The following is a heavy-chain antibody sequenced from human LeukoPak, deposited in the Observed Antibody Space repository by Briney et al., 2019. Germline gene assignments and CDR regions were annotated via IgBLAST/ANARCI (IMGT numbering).Heavy chain of an antibody. CDR1: GESFSGYF. J-gene: IGHJ4*02. CDR3: ARDGVVIITTLTGFDY. D-gene: IGHD3-22*01. V-gene: IGHV4-34*01. CDR2: INHSGST. Sequence: PSETLSLTCAVYGESFSGYFWSWIRQPPGKGLEWIGQINHSGSTNYNPSLKSRVTISLETSKNQFSLKLTSVTAADTAVYYCARDGVVIITTLTGFDYWGQGTLVTVSS.